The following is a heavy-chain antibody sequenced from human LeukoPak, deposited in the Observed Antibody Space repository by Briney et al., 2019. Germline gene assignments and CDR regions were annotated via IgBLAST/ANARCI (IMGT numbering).Heavy chain of an antibody. Sequence: PSETLSLTCAVYGRSFSGYYSSWLRQPPRKGLEWDGEINHSGSNNYNTSLKSRVTISVDTSKNQFSVKLRSVTAADTAVYYCAIPSTVTNDYGMDVWGQGTTVTVSS. J-gene: IGHJ6*02. CDR2: INHSGSN. CDR1: GRSFSGYY. V-gene: IGHV4-34*01. D-gene: IGHD4-17*01. CDR3: AIPSTVTNDYGMDV.